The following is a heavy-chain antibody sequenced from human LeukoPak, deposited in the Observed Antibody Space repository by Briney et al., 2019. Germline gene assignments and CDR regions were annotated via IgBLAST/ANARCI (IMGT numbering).Heavy chain of an antibody. CDR3: AKDGRGATMFYYGMDV. D-gene: IGHD1-26*01. J-gene: IGHJ6*02. V-gene: IGHV3-11*01. CDR1: GFTFSDYY. CDR2: ISSSGSTI. Sequence: GSLRLSCAASGFTFSDYYMSWIRQAPGKGLEWVSYISSSGSTIYYADSVKGRFTISRDNAKNSLYLQMNSLRAEGTAVYYCAKDGRGATMFYYGMDVWGQGTTVTVSS.